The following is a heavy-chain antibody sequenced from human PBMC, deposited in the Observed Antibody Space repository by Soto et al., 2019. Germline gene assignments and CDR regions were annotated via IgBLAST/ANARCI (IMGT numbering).Heavy chain of an antibody. CDR3: AKERVRHFDD. Sequence: VQLVESGGGLVRPGGSLRLSCAASGFTFDDHAMHWVRQAPGKGLEWISAITWNSVALDYADSVKGRFTISRDNAKNSLYLEMNRLRPEDTALYYCAKERVRHFDDWGKGTLVTVSS. CDR2: ITWNSVAL. J-gene: IGHJ4*02. V-gene: IGHV3-9*01. CDR1: GFTFDDHA. D-gene: IGHD1-1*01.